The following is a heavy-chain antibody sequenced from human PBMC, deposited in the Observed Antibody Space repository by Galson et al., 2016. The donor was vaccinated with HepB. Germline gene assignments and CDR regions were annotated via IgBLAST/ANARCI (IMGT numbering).Heavy chain of an antibody. J-gene: IGHJ4*02. V-gene: IGHV3-74*01. CDR1: GFTFSSYW. Sequence: SLRLSCAVSGFTFSSYWMYWVRQAPGKGLVWVSRINNDGSSTDYVDSVTGRFTISRDNAKNTLYLQMSSLRAEDTAVYYCTRGRVRGARHFDYWGQGTLVTVSS. CDR3: TRGRVRGARHFDY. D-gene: IGHD3-10*01. CDR2: INNDGSST.